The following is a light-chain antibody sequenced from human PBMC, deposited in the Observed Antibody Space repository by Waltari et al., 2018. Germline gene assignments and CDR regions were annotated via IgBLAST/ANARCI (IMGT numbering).Light chain of an antibody. V-gene: IGKV1-5*01. CDR2: DAS. Sequence: DIQMTQSPSTLSAFVGDRVTITFRASQSISNWLAWYQQKPGKAPKLLIYDASTLEIGVPSRFSGSGSGTEFTLTISSLQPDDFATYYCQQYNSYWTFGQGTKVEIK. J-gene: IGKJ1*01. CDR1: QSISNW. CDR3: QQYNSYWT.